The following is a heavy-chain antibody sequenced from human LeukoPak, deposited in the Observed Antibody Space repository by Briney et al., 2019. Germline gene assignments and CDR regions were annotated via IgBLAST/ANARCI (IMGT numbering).Heavy chain of an antibody. J-gene: IGHJ4*02. CDR2: IYWNDDR. Sequence: SGPTLVKPTQTLTLTCTFSGFSLSTSGVGVGWIRQPPGKALEWLALIYWNDDRRYSPSLKSRLTITKDTSKNQVVLTMTNMDPVDTATYYCAHSDKYQLPFDYWGQGTLVTVSS. CDR3: AHSDKYQLPFDY. CDR1: GFSLSTSGVG. V-gene: IGHV2-5*01. D-gene: IGHD2-2*01.